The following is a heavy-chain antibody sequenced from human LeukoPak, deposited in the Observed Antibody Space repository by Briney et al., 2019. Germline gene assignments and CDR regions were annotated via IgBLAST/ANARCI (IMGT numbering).Heavy chain of an antibody. CDR2: IYHSGST. J-gene: IGHJ4*02. Sequence: SETLSLTCAVSGYSISSVYYCGWIRQPPGKGRGWIGSIYHSGSTYYNPTLKSRVTISVDTSKNQFSLKLSSVTAADAAIYYCARERSSSSDYWGQGTLVTVSS. V-gene: IGHV4-38-2*02. CDR3: ARERSSSSDY. CDR1: GYSISSVYY. D-gene: IGHD6-6*01.